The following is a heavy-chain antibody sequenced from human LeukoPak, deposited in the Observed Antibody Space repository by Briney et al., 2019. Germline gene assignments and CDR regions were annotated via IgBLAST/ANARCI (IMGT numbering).Heavy chain of an antibody. Sequence: SETLSLTCTVSGGSISGYYWSWIRQPPGKGLEWIGYINYSGSTNYNPSLKRRGTISVDTSKNQFSLRLSSVTAADTAVYYCAREGNAGIWGQGTMVTVSS. CDR2: INYSGST. V-gene: IGHV4-59*01. CDR1: GGSISGYY. J-gene: IGHJ3*02. D-gene: IGHD3-10*01. CDR3: AREGNAGI.